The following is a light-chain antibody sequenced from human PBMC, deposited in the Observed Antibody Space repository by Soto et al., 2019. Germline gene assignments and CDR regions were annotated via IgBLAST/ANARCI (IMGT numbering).Light chain of an antibody. J-gene: IGKJ4*01. Sequence: EFVLTQSPGTLSLSPGERATLSCRASQTVRNNYLAWYQQKPGQAPRLLIYDASIRATGIPDRFSGGGSGTAFTLTISRLEPEDCAVYYCHQFGSYPLTFGGGTKVEIK. CDR2: DAS. CDR3: HQFGSYPLT. CDR1: QTVRNNY. V-gene: IGKV3-20*01.